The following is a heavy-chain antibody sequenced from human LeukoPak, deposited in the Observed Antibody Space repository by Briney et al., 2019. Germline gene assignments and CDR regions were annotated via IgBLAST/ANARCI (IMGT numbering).Heavy chain of an antibody. J-gene: IGHJ4*02. CDR1: GYSFTSYW. CDR3: ARQSVDGRYTFDY. V-gene: IGHV5-51*01. CDR2: INPRDSDT. Sequence: GESLKISCKVSGYSFTSYWIGWVRQMPGKGLEWMGIINPRDSDTKYSPSFQGQVTISVDKSISTAYLQWSSLKAPDTAMYYCARQSVDGRYTFDYWGQGTLVTVSS. D-gene: IGHD3-16*02.